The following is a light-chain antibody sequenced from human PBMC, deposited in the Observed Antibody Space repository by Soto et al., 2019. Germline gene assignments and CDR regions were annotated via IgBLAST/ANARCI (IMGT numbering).Light chain of an antibody. CDR2: AAS. Sequence: VIWRTQSPSLLSASTGYRVTISCRMSQGISSYLNWYQQKPGKAPKILIYAASSLQSGVPSRFSGSGSGTDFTLTISSLQTEDFATYDCQQLNSYLFTFGQGTRLEIK. CDR3: QQLNSYLFT. CDR1: QGISSY. J-gene: IGKJ5*01. V-gene: IGKV1D-8*03.